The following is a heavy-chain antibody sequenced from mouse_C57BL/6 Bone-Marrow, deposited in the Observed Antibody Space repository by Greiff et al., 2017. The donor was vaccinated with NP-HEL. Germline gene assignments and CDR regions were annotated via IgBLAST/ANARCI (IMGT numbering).Heavy chain of an antibody. Sequence: EVKVVESGGGLVKPGGSLKLSCAASGFTFSSYTMSWVRQTPEKRLEWVATISGGGGNTYYPDSEKGRFTISRDNAKNTLYLQMSSLRSEDTALYYCARHGGITTVVSRMDYWGQGTSVTVSS. CDR3: ARHGGITTVVSRMDY. CDR1: GFTFSSYT. J-gene: IGHJ4*01. D-gene: IGHD1-1*01. CDR2: ISGGGGNT. V-gene: IGHV5-9*01.